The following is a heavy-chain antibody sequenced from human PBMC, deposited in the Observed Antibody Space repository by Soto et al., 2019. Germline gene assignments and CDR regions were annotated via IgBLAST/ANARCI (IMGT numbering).Heavy chain of an antibody. CDR2: ISWNSGSI. J-gene: IGHJ4*02. CDR1: GFTFDDYA. D-gene: IGHD5-12*01. Sequence: SLRLSCAASGFTFDDYAMHWVRQAPGKGLEWVSGISWNSGSIGYADSVKGRFTISRDNAKNSLYLQMNSLRAEDTALYYCAKGKPPATIPGYFDYWGQGTLVTVPS. CDR3: AKGKPPATIPGYFDY. V-gene: IGHV3-9*01.